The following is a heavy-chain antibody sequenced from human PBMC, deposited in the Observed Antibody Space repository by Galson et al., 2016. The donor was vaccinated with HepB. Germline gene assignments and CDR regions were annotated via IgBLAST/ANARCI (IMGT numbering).Heavy chain of an antibody. CDR3: ARDGIPSPQDIGGRLPPPYYYGMDV. J-gene: IGHJ6*02. CDR2: IWYDGSKK. Sequence: SLRLSCAASGFTFSNYGMHWVRQAPSKGLEWVALIWYDGSKKYYAESVKGRLTISRDNSKNTLDPQMNSLRAEDTAVYYCARDGIPSPQDIGGRLPPPYYYGMDVWGQGTAVTVSS. CDR1: GFTFSNYG. D-gene: IGHD6-6*01. V-gene: IGHV3-33*01.